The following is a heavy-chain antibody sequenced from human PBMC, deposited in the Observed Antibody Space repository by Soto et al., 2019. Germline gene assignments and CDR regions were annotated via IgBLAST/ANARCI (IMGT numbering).Heavy chain of an antibody. Sequence: SETLSLTCTVSGGSVSSGSHYWSWIRQPPGKGLEWIGCVYYSGSTNYNPSLKSRVTISADTSKNQFSLKLNSVTAADTAVYYCAGGDTYYDILTGYFLYDMDVWGQGTTVT. CDR3: AGGDTYYDILTGYFLYDMDV. J-gene: IGHJ6*02. D-gene: IGHD3-9*01. V-gene: IGHV4-61*01. CDR2: VYYSGST. CDR1: GGSVSSGSHY.